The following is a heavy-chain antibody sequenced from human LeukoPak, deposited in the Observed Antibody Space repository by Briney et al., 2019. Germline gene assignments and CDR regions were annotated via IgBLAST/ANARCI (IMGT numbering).Heavy chain of an antibody. Sequence: ASVKVSCKASGYTFISYGISWVRQAPGQGLEWMGWISGYNGNTNYAQKFQGRVTMTTDTSTSTAYMELSSLRSEDTAVYYCATDLELGEGAFDIWGQGTMVTVSS. V-gene: IGHV1-18*01. D-gene: IGHD1-7*01. CDR3: ATDLELGEGAFDI. CDR1: GYTFISYG. J-gene: IGHJ3*02. CDR2: ISGYNGNT.